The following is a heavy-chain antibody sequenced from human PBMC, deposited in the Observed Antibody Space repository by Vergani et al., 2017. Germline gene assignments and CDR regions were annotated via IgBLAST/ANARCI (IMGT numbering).Heavy chain of an antibody. Sequence: QVQLVQSGAEVKKPGSSVKVSCKASGGTFSSYAISWVRQAPGQGLEWMGGIIPIFGTANYAQKFQGRVTITAYKSTSTAYMELSSLRSEDTAVDYGAREPLRHRHYGMDVWGQGTTVTVSS. V-gene: IGHV1-69*06. CDR2: IIPIFGTA. CDR3: AREPLRHRHYGMDV. CDR1: GGTFSSYA. J-gene: IGHJ6*02. D-gene: IGHD1-14*01.